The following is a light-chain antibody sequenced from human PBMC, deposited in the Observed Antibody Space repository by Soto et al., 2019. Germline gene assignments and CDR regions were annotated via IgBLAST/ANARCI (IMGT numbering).Light chain of an antibody. V-gene: IGLV2-8*01. CDR2: DVT. J-gene: IGLJ1*01. CDR1: SSDICGYNS. CDR3: SSYTDRKNLV. Sequence: QSVLAQSPSASGSPGQSVTISCTGTSSDICGYNSVSWYQQHPGKAPKVMIYDVTKRPSGVPDRFSGSKSGNTASLTVSALQAEDEADYYCSSYTDRKNLVFGTGTKV.